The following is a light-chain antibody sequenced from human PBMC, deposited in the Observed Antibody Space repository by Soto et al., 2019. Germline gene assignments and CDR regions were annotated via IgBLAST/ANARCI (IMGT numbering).Light chain of an antibody. CDR1: QSISSY. CDR2: AAS. J-gene: IGKJ4*01. V-gene: IGKV1-39*01. Sequence: DIQMTQSPSSLSASVGDRVTITCRASQSISSYLNWYQQKPGKAPKLLIYAASSLQSGVPSRFSGSGSGTDITLTIRSLQPEDFATYYCQQSYSTPLTFGGGTEVEIK. CDR3: QQSYSTPLT.